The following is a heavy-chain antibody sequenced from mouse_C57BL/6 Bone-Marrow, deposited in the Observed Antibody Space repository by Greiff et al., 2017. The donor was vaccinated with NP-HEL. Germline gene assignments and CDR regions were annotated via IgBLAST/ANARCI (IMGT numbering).Heavy chain of an antibody. CDR3: ARCYDYDGSWFAY. CDR2: IDPSDSYT. Sequence: VQLQQPGAELVRPGTSVKLSCKASGYTFTSYWMHWVKQRPGQGLEWIGVIDPSDSYTNYNQKFKGKATLTVDTSSSTAYMQLSSLTSEDSAVYYCARCYDYDGSWFAYWGQGTLVTVSA. J-gene: IGHJ3*01. CDR1: GYTFTSYW. V-gene: IGHV1-59*01. D-gene: IGHD2-4*01.